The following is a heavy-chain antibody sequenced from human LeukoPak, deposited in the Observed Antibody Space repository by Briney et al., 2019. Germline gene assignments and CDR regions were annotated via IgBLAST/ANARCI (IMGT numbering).Heavy chain of an antibody. CDR3: ARRWNYGRNYYIDV. J-gene: IGHJ6*03. CDR1: GGSFSNYY. Sequence: PSETLSLTCAVYGGSFSNYYWSWIRQPPGKGLEWIGKINDSGRTNYNPSLMSRVTVSVDTSKKQFSLRLTSVTATDTAVYYCARRWNYGRNYYIDVWGKGATVSVSS. D-gene: IGHD1-7*01. V-gene: IGHV4-34*01. CDR2: INDSGRT.